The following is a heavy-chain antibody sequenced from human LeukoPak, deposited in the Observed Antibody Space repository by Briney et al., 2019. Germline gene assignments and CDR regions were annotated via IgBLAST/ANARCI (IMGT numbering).Heavy chain of an antibody. Sequence: GGSLRLSCAASGFTFSSYSMNWVRQAPGKGLEWVSYISSSSGTIYYADSVKGPFTISRDNAKNSLYLQMNSLRAEDTAVYYCASLYSYGHTNWGQGTLVTVSS. V-gene: IGHV3-48*01. D-gene: IGHD5-18*01. CDR2: ISSSSGTI. CDR3: ASLYSYGHTN. J-gene: IGHJ4*02. CDR1: GFTFSSYS.